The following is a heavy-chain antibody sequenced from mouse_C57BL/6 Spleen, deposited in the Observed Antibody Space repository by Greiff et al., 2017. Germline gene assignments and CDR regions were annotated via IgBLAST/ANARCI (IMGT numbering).Heavy chain of an antibody. V-gene: IGHV5-4*01. Sequence: EVKLMESGGGLVKPGGSLKISCEASGYTFSSYAMSWVRQTPEKRLEWVATISDGGGYTYYPDNVKGRFTISRDNVENNPYLQSSHLKSENTSMNYLVRDRDRNYSIDFWGQGTSVTVSS. CDR2: ISDGGGYT. CDR1: GYTFSSYA. J-gene: IGHJ4*01. D-gene: IGHD2-5*01. CDR3: VRDRDRNYSIDF.